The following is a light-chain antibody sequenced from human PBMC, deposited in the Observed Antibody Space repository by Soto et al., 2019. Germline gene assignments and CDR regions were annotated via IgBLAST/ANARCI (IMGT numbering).Light chain of an antibody. V-gene: IGKV3-15*01. CDR3: QQYNNWPRT. CDR2: GAS. J-gene: IGKJ1*01. CDR1: QSVSSIY. Sequence: EIVLTQSPGPLSLSPGERATLSCRASQSVSSIYLAWYQQKPGQAPRLLIYGASSRATGIPARFSGSGSGTEFTLTISSLQSEDFAVYYCQQYNNWPRTFGQGTKVDI.